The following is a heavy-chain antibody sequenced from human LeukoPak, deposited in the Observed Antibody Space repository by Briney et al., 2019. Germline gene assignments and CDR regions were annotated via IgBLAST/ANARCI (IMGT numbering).Heavy chain of an antibody. CDR2: IYYSGST. J-gene: IGHJ4*02. Sequence: SSETLSLTCTVSGGSISSYYWSWIRQPPGKGLEWIGYIYYSGSTNYNPSLKSRVTISVDTSKNQFSLKLSSVTAADTAVYYCARLSRRLTGYYSNTFDYWGQGTLVTVSS. V-gene: IGHV4-59*01. D-gene: IGHD3-9*01. CDR3: ARLSRRLTGYYSNTFDY. CDR1: GGSISSYY.